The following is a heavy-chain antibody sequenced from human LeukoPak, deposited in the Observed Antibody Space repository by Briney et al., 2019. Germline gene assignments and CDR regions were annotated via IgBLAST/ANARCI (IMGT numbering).Heavy chain of an antibody. CDR1: GLTFSRYE. CDR2: ISGSGGST. Sequence: PGGSLRLSCVGSGLTFSRYEMNWVRQAPGKGLEWVSAISGSGGSTYYADPVKGRFTISRDNSKNTLYLQMNSLRVEDTAVYYCAKQYDFWSGPDYWGQGTLVTVSS. V-gene: IGHV3-23*01. CDR3: AKQYDFWSGPDY. J-gene: IGHJ4*02. D-gene: IGHD3-3*01.